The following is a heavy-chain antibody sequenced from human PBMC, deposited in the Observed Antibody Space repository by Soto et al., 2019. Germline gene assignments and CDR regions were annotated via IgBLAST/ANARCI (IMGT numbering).Heavy chain of an antibody. Sequence: EVKLLESGGDVVQPGGSLRLSCAASGFAFSSFAMSWVRQAPGKGLHWLSIISGRGRTSHYADSVKGRFNISRDNSKNTLYLQMNRLRAEDTAVYYCAAVLMTQDFDQLRNFYNSGLDVWGQGTTGTVAS. CDR2: ISGRGRTS. CDR1: GFAFSSFA. V-gene: IGHV3-23*01. D-gene: IGHD2-8*01. CDR3: AAVLMTQDFDQLRNFYNSGLDV. J-gene: IGHJ6*02.